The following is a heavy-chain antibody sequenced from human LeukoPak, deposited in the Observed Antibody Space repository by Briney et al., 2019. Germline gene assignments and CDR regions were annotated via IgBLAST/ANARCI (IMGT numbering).Heavy chain of an antibody. V-gene: IGHV1-2*02. CDR2: INPNGGGT. Sequence: ASVKVSCKTSGYSFTDYYMHWVRQAPGQGLEWMGWINPNGGGTSSAQKFQGKVTMTRDTSITTVYMEVSWLTSDDTAIYYCARADRLDGGPYLIGPWGQGTLVTVSS. CDR3: ARADRLDGGPYLIGP. J-gene: IGHJ5*02. CDR1: GYSFTDYY. D-gene: IGHD2-21*01.